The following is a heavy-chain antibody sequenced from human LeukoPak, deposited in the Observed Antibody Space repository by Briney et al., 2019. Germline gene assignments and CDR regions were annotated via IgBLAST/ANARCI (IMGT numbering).Heavy chain of an antibody. CDR3: ARGRSSWYVGYYGMDV. CDR1: GYTFTSYD. V-gene: IGHV1-8*01. D-gene: IGHD6-13*01. CDR2: MNPNSGNT. Sequence: GASVKVSCKASGYTFTSYDINWVRQATGQGLEWMGWMNPNSGNTGYAQKFQGRVTMTRDTSISTAYMELSSLRSEDMAVYYCARGRSSWYVGYYGMDVWGQGTTVTVSS. J-gene: IGHJ6*02.